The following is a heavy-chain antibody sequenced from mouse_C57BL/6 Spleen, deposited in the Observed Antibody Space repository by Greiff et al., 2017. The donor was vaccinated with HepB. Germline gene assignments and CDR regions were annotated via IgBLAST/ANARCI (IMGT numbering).Heavy chain of an antibody. Sequence: VQLQQSGAELVRPGASVTLSCKASGYTFTDYEMHWVKQTPVHGLEWIGAIDPETGGTAYNQKFKGKAILTADKSSSTAYMELRSLTSEESAVYYCTSDYDGAWFAYWGQGTLVTVSA. CDR2: IDPETGGT. CDR1: GYTFTDYE. D-gene: IGHD2-4*01. V-gene: IGHV1-15*01. J-gene: IGHJ3*01. CDR3: TSDYDGAWFAY.